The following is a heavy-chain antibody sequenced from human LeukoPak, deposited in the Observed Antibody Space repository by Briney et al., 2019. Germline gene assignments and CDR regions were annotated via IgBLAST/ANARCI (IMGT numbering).Heavy chain of an antibody. CDR3: AGGTTSLDY. D-gene: IGHD2/OR15-2a*01. J-gene: IGHJ4*02. CDR2: IWYDGSNK. CDR1: GVTLSSNG. V-gene: IGHV3-33*01. Sequence: PGGSLRLSCAASGVTLSSNGMHWVRQAPGKGLEWVAVIWYDGSNKYYADSVKGRFTISRDISKNTLYLQMNSLRAEDTAVYYCAGGTTSLDYWGQGTLVTVSS.